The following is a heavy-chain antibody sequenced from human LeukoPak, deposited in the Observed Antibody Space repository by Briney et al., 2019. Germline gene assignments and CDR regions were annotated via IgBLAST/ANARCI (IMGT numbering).Heavy chain of an antibody. V-gene: IGHV3-7*01. J-gene: IGHJ4*02. CDR2: IKQDGSEK. Sequence: TGGSLRLSCAASGFTLSDYWMSWVRQAPGKGLEWVANIKQDGSEKYYVDSVKGRFTISRDNAKNSLYLQMNSLRAEDTAVYYCARDGDTAMALDYWGQGTLVTVSS. D-gene: IGHD5-18*01. CDR1: GFTLSDYW. CDR3: ARDGDTAMALDY.